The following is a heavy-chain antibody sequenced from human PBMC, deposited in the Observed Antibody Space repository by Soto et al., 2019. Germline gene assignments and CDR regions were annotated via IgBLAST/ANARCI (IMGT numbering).Heavy chain of an antibody. CDR2: SNDDGSST. Sequence: RGALLVSCATSVFTFSIYLMAWVRQAPGKGLVWVSRSNDDGSSTTYADSVKGRFTISRDNAKNTLYLQMNSLRAEDTAVYYCAREMAAAPIFDYWGQGTMVTVSS. D-gene: IGHD6-13*01. CDR1: VFTFSIYL. V-gene: IGHV3-74*01. J-gene: IGHJ4*02. CDR3: AREMAAAPIFDY.